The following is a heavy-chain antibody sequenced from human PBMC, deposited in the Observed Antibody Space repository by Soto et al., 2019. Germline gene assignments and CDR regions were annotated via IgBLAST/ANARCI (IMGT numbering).Heavy chain of an antibody. Sequence: EVQLVESGGGLVQPGGSLRLSCAASGFIVSSNYMSWVRQAPGKGLEWVSVIYSGGSTYYAASVEGRFTISRDNSKNTLYLQMNSLRAEDTAVYYCACGYSSGWYVFWGQGTLVTVSS. J-gene: IGHJ5*01. CDR3: ACGYSSGWYVF. CDR1: GFIVSSNY. D-gene: IGHD6-19*01. CDR2: IYSGGST. V-gene: IGHV3-66*01.